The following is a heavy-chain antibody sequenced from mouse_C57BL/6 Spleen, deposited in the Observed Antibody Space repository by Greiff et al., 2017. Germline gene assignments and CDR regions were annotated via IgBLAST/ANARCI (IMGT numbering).Heavy chain of an antibody. J-gene: IGHJ4*01. Sequence: QVQLQQPGAELVMPGASVKLSCKASGYTFTSYWMHWVKQRPGQGLEWIGEIDPSDSYTNYNQKFKGKSTLTVDKSSSTAYMQLSSLTSEDSAVYYCARGGLRRAMDDWGQGTSVTVSS. CDR1: GYTFTSYW. CDR3: ARGGLRRAMDD. V-gene: IGHV1-69*01. D-gene: IGHD2-2*01. CDR2: IDPSDSYT.